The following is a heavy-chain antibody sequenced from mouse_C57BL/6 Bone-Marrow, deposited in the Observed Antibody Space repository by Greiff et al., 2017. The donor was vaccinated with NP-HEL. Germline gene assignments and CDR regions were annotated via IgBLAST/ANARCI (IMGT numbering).Heavy chain of an antibody. J-gene: IGHJ2*01. V-gene: IGHV1-39*01. CDR2: VNPNYGTT. Sequence: ASVKISCKASGYSFTDYIMNWLKQSIGKSLDWLGVVNPNYGTTSYNQKFKCKATLSVDQSSSTAYMQLNSLTSEDSAVYYCARSDYGSRYEVYFDYWGQGTTLTVSS. CDR3: ARSDYGSRYEVYFDY. CDR1: GYSFTDYI. D-gene: IGHD1-1*01.